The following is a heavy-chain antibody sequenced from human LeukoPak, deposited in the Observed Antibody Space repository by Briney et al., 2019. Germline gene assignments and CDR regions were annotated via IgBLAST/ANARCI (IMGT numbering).Heavy chain of an antibody. J-gene: IGHJ5*02. CDR2: IYSDGRT. CDR3: AKEVGYCTNGVCYNWFDP. D-gene: IGHD2-8*01. V-gene: IGHV3-53*05. Sequence: GGSLRLSCAASGFTVSDNYMSWVRQAPGKGLDWVSIIYSDGRTFYADSVKGRFTISRDNSKNTVYLQMNSLRAEDMALYYCAKEVGYCTNGVCYNWFDPWGQGTLVTVSS. CDR1: GFTVSDNY.